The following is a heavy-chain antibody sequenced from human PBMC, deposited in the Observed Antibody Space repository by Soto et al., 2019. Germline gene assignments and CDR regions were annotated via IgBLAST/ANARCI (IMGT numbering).Heavy chain of an antibody. CDR3: AVGGRGFGVKYYYYMDV. V-gene: IGHV1-18*01. CDR1: GFTFTSYA. D-gene: IGHD3-10*01. Sequence: ASVKVSCKASGFTFTSYAISWVRQAPGQRLEWMGWIIAYNGNTNYAQKLQERVTITTDMSTSTAYMEVSSLRSEDTAVYYCAVGGRGFGVKYYYYMDVWGKGTTVTVSS. CDR2: IIAYNGNT. J-gene: IGHJ6*03.